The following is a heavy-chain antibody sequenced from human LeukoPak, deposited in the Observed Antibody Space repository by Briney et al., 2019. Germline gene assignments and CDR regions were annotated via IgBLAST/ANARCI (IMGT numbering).Heavy chain of an antibody. D-gene: IGHD5-24*01. CDR3: ATLEVATIINYYYYMDV. V-gene: IGHV4-39*07. CDR2: MYYSGST. Sequence: SSETLSLTCSVSGDSISSSTYYWGWIRQPPGKGLEWIGSMYYSGSTYYNPSLKSRVTISVDTSKNQFSLKLSSVTAADTAVYYCATLEVATIINYYYYMDVWGKGTTVIVSS. J-gene: IGHJ6*03. CDR1: GDSISSSTYY.